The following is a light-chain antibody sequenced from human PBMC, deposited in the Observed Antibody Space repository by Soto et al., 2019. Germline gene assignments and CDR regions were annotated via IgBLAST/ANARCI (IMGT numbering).Light chain of an antibody. V-gene: IGKV1-5*01. Sequence: DIQMTQSPSTLSASVGDRVTITCRASQSISRWLVWYQQKPGKAPKLLIYDASSLESGVPSRFSGRGSGTEFTLTINSLQTDDFATYYCQQYNSYWTFGQGTQVEIQ. CDR3: QQYNSYWT. J-gene: IGKJ1*01. CDR1: QSISRW. CDR2: DAS.